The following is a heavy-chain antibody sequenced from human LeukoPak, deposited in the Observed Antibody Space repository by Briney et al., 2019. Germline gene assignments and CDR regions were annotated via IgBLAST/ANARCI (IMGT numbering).Heavy chain of an antibody. J-gene: IGHJ4*02. D-gene: IGHD3-10*01. CDR3: SRNDRGSGMGY. CDR2: INPDSGAT. V-gene: IGHV1-2*06. Sequence: ASVKVSCKASGYTFIGYYLHWVRRAPGQGLEFMGHINPDSGATTYAQKFQGRVTMTRDTSISTAYMELSSLTSDDTAVYYCSRNDRGSGMGYWGQGTLVTVSS. CDR1: GYTFIGYY.